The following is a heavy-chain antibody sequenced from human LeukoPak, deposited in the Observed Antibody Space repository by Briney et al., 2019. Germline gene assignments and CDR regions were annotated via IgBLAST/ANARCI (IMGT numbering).Heavy chain of an antibody. CDR3: ARGAGTIMYYYYMDV. Sequence: GSSVKVSCQACGGTFSSYAISWVRQAPGQGLQWMGGIIPIFGTANYAQKFQGRVTITTDESTSTAYMELSRLRSEDTAVYYCARGAGTIMYYYYMDVWGKGTTVTVSS. J-gene: IGHJ6*03. CDR1: GGTFSSYA. CDR2: IIPIFGTA. D-gene: IGHD1-1*01. V-gene: IGHV1-69*05.